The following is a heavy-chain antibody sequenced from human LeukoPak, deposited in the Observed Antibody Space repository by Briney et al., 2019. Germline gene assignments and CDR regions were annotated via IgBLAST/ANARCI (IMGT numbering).Heavy chain of an antibody. CDR2: IRYDGSNK. CDR1: GFTFSSYE. V-gene: IGHV3-30*02. Sequence: GGSLRLSCAASGFTFSSYEMNWVRQAPGKGLEWVAFIRYDGSNKFYADSVKGRFTISRDNSKNTLYIQMNSLRVEDTAVYFCARGISSSWYFDYWGQGTLVTVSS. CDR3: ARGISSSWYFDY. J-gene: IGHJ4*02. D-gene: IGHD6-13*01.